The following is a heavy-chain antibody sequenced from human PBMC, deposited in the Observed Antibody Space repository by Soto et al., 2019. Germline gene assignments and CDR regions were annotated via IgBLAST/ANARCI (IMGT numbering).Heavy chain of an antibody. Sequence: TSETLSLTCTVSGGSVSSGSYYWTWIRQPPGKGLEWIGYIYNIGSTYYNPSLKSRVTISLDTSKNQFSLKLSSVTAADTAVYYCARSVFPWGQGTLVTVSS. CDR2: IYNIGST. J-gene: IGHJ5*02. V-gene: IGHV4-31*03. CDR3: ARSVFP. CDR1: GGSVSSGSYY.